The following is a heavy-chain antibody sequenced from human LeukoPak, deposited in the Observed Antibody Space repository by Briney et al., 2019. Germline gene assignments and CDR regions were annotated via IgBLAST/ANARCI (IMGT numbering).Heavy chain of an antibody. Sequence: PGGSLRLSCAVSGFTFSSYAMSWVRQAPGKGLEWVSAISGSGGSTYYADSVRGRFTISRDNSKNTLYLQMNSLRAEDTAVYYCAKEARKVVAAPIDYWGQGTLVTVSS. V-gene: IGHV3-23*01. D-gene: IGHD2-15*01. CDR3: AKEARKVVAAPIDY. J-gene: IGHJ4*02. CDR2: ISGSGGST. CDR1: GFTFSSYA.